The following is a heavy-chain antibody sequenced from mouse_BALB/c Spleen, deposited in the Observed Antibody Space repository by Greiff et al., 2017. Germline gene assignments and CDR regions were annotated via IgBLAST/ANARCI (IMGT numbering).Heavy chain of an antibody. CDR1: GFTFSSYT. D-gene: IGHD1-1*01. CDR2: ISSGGSYT. Sequence: EVKVEESGGGLVKPGGSLKLSCAASGFTFSSYTMSWVRQTPEKRLEWVATISSGGSYTYYPDSVKGRFTISRDNAKNTLYLQMSSLKSEDTAMYYCTRGRDYYGSSYEYFDVWGAGTTVTVSS. CDR3: TRGRDYYGSSYEYFDV. V-gene: IGHV5-6-4*01. J-gene: IGHJ1*01.